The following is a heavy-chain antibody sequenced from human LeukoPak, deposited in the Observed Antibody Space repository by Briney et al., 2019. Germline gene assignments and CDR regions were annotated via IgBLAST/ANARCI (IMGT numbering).Heavy chain of an antibody. D-gene: IGHD6-19*01. CDR2: ISSRSTNI. CDR3: ARDAEWLVPEGYFYYMDV. V-gene: IGHV3-21*01. J-gene: IGHJ6*03. CDR1: GFTFSRYS. Sequence: GGSLRLSCAGSGFTFSRYSMNWFRQAPGKGLERVSSISSRSTNIFYADSVKGRFTISRDNAKNSLYLQMNSLGAEDTAVYYCARDAEWLVPEGYFYYMDVWGKGTTVTVSS.